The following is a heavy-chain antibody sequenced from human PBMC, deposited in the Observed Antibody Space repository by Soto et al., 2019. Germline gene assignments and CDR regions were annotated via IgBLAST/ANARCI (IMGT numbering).Heavy chain of an antibody. D-gene: IGHD6-13*01. V-gene: IGHV3-23*01. J-gene: IGHJ4*02. CDR3: AKGAAAAEGSFDY. CDR2: ISGSGGST. CDR1: GFSFRSYY. Sequence: PGGSLRLSCAASGFSFRSYYINWVRQAPGKGLEWVSAISGSGGSTYYADSVKGRFTTSRDNSKNTLYLQMNSLRAEDTAVYYCAKGAAAAEGSFDYWGQGTLVTVSS.